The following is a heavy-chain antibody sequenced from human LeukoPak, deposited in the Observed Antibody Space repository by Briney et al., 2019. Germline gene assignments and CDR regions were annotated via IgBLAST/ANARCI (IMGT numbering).Heavy chain of an antibody. D-gene: IGHD6-19*01. CDR2: IYYSGST. CDR1: GGSISSSSYY. J-gene: IGHJ4*02. V-gene: IGHV4-39*07. Sequence: KSSETLSLTCTVSGGSISSSSYYWGWIRQPPGKGLEWIGSIYYSGSTYYNPSLKSRVNISVDTSKNQFSLRLSSVTVADTAVYYCARLWSFSGWYLDDYWGQGTLVTVSS. CDR3: ARLWSFSGWYLDDY.